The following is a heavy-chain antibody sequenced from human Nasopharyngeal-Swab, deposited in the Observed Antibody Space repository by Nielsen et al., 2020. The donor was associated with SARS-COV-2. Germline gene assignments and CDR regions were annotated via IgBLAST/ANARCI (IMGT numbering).Heavy chain of an antibody. J-gene: IGHJ3*02. CDR2: ISWNSGSI. Sequence: GGSLRLSCAASGFTFDDYAMHWVRQAPGKGLEWVSGISWNSGSIGYADSVKGRFTISRDNARNSLYLQMNSLRAEDTAVYYCARWAGRDAFDIWGQGTMVTVSS. V-gene: IGHV3-9*01. D-gene: IGHD5-24*01. CDR1: GFTFDDYA. CDR3: ARWAGRDAFDI.